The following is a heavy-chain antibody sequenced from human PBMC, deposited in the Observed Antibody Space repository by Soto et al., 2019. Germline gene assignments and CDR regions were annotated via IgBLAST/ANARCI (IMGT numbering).Heavy chain of an antibody. D-gene: IGHD5-18*01. CDR1: GFTFSSYE. J-gene: IGHJ4*02. V-gene: IGHV3-48*03. Sequence: LRLSCAASGFTFSSYEMNWVRQAPGKGLEWVSYISSSGSTIYYADSVKGRFTISRDNAKNSLYLQMNSLRAEDTAVYYCARDQVDTAMVSDFDYWGQGTLVTVS. CDR2: ISSSGSTI. CDR3: ARDQVDTAMVSDFDY.